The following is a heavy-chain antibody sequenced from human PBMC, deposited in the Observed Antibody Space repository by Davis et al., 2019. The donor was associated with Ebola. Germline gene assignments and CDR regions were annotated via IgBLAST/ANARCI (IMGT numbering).Heavy chain of an antibody. CDR2: IKPDGTQV. CDR1: GFTFSSYW. V-gene: IGHV3-7*01. CDR3: ARVYYYVVS. D-gene: IGHD3-10*02. J-gene: IGHJ4*02. Sequence: GGSLRLSCGGSGFTFSSYWMTWVRQAPGKGLEWLANIKPDGTQVYYVDSVKGRFTVSRDNAKNSLYLQMNSLRAEDTAVYYCARVYYYVVSWGQGTLVTVSS.